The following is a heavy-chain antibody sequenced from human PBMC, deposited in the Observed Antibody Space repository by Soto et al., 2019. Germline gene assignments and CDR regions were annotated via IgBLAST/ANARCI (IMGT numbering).Heavy chain of an antibody. D-gene: IGHD3-10*01. Sequence: QVPLVQSGAEVKKPGSSVKVSCKASGGTFSSYAISWVRQAPGQGLEWMGGIIPIFGTANYAQKFQGRVTITADKSTSTAYMELSSLRSEDTAVYYCAREGYYYGSGSYSYYYYGMDVWGQGTTVTVSS. V-gene: IGHV1-69*06. CDR3: AREGYYYGSGSYSYYYYGMDV. CDR2: IIPIFGTA. J-gene: IGHJ6*02. CDR1: GGTFSSYA.